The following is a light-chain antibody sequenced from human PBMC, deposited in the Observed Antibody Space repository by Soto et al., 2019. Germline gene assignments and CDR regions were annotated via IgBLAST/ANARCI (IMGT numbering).Light chain of an antibody. CDR1: QSLSSY. CDR3: QQRSNWALT. J-gene: IGKJ1*01. CDR2: DAS. Sequence: EIVLTQSPATLSLSPGERATLSCRASQSLSSYLAWYQQKPGQAPRLLIYDASNRATGIPARFSGSGSGTDFTLTISRLEPEDFAVDYCQQRSNWALTFGQGTKVEIK. V-gene: IGKV3-11*01.